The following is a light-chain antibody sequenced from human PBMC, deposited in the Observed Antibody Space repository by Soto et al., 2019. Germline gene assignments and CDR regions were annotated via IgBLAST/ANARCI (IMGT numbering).Light chain of an antibody. Sequence: IQMTPSPSSLPASVGARVTITCRASQSVGNFLNWYQQKPGLPPKYLIYAAPSLQGEVPSRFSGSGSGTEFTLTISSLQPEDFATYYCLQHNSYPWTFGQGTKVDIK. V-gene: IGKV1-17*01. J-gene: IGKJ1*01. CDR2: AAP. CDR1: QSVGNF. CDR3: LQHNSYPWT.